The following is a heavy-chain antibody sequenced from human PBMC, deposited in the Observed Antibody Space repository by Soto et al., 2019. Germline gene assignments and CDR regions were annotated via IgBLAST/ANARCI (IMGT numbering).Heavy chain of an antibody. CDR2: IIPIFGTA. CDR1: GGTFISYA. J-gene: IGHJ6*02. Sequence: SVTLSCQASGGTFISYAISLVRQAPGQGLEWMGGIIPIFGTANYAQKFQGRVTITADESTSTAYMELSSLRSEDTAVYYCEAEMYYYYGMDVWGQGTTVTVSS. V-gene: IGHV1-69*13. CDR3: EAEMYYYYGMDV.